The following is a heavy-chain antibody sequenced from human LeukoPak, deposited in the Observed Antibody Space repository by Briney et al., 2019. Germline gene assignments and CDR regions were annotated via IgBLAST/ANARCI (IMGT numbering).Heavy chain of an antibody. Sequence: GGSLRLSCAASGFTFSSYAMHWVRQAPGKGLEWVAAISYDGSNKYYADSVKGRFTISRDNSKNTLYLQMNSLRAEDTAVYYCAKDFGIVGATSDYWGQGTLVTVSS. J-gene: IGHJ4*02. CDR2: ISYDGSNK. CDR3: AKDFGIVGATSDY. CDR1: GFTFSSYA. V-gene: IGHV3-30-3*01. D-gene: IGHD1-26*01.